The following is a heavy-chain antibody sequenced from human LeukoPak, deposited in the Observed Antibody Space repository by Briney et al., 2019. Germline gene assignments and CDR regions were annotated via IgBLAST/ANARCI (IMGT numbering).Heavy chain of an antibody. Sequence: GGSLRLSCAASGFTFSSYGMHWVRQAPGKGLEWAAVICYDGSNKYYADSVKGRFTISRDNSTNTLYLQMTSLRAADPAVYYCARASLDSYFDLWGRGTLVTVSS. J-gene: IGHJ2*01. V-gene: IGHV3-33*01. CDR3: ARASLDSYFDL. CDR2: ICYDGSNK. CDR1: GFTFSSYG.